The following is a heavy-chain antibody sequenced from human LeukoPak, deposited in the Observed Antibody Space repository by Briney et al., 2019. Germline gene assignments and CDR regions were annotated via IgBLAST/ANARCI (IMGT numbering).Heavy chain of an antibody. J-gene: IGHJ4*02. CDR3: ARDGGYCSSPNCHIDY. CDR1: GYTFSSYE. V-gene: IGHV3-48*03. Sequence: GGSLRLSCAASGYTFSSYEMNWVRQAPGKGLEWVSYISNSGSTIYYADSMKGRFTISRDNAKNSLYLQMNSLRAEDTAVYYCARDGGYCSSPNCHIDYWGQGTLVTVSS. D-gene: IGHD2-2*01. CDR2: ISNSGSTI.